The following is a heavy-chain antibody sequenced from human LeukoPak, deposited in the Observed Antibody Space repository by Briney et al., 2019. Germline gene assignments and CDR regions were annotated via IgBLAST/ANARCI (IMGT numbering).Heavy chain of an antibody. Sequence: SETLSLTCTVSGGSISSYYWSWIRQPPGKGLEWIGYIYYSGSTKYDPSLKSRVTISVDTSKNQFSLKLSSVTAADTAVYHCARGSDYGDPPFFGPWGQGTLVTVSS. D-gene: IGHD4-17*01. V-gene: IGHV4-59*01. CDR2: IYYSGST. J-gene: IGHJ5*02. CDR1: GGSISSYY. CDR3: ARGSDYGDPPFFGP.